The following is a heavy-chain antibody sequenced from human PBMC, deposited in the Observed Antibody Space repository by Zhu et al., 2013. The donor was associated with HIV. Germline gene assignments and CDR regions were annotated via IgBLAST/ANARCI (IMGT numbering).Heavy chain of an antibody. CDR3: ARDAPSWYSSGWDPFDY. V-gene: IGHV1-18*01. CDR1: GYTFTSYG. J-gene: IGHJ4*02. D-gene: IGHD6-19*01. Sequence: QVQLVQSGAEVKKPGASVKVSCKASGYTFTSYGISWVRQAPGQGLEWMGWISAYNGNTNYAQKLQGRVTMTTDTSTSTAYMELRSLRSDDTAVYYCARDAPSWYSSGWDPFDYWGQGTLVTVSS. CDR2: ISAYNGNT.